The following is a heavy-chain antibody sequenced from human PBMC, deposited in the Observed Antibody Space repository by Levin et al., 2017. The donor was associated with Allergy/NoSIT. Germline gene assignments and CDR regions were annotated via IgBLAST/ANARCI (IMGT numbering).Heavy chain of an antibody. CDR1: GGSTITNNYY. CDR3: ARHHQVTASSVLDW. J-gene: IGHJ4*02. V-gene: IGHV4-39*01. D-gene: IGHD2-21*02. Sequence: SETLSLTCTVSGGSTITNNYYGGWTRQSPGKGLEWIGIAHDSGRTYYNPSLNGRVTISVDTSRNQFSLKLASVTAADTAVYYCARHHQVTASSVLDWWGRGTLCTVSS. CDR2: AHDSGRT.